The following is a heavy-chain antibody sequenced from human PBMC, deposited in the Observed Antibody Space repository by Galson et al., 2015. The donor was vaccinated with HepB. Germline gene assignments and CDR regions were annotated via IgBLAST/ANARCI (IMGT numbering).Heavy chain of an antibody. CDR3: ARSFYYYDSSGYYSSFDY. CDR2: ISYDGSNK. D-gene: IGHD3-22*01. CDR1: GFTFSSYG. V-gene: IGHV3-30*03. J-gene: IGHJ4*02. Sequence: SLRLSCAASGFTFSSYGMHWVRQAPGKGLEWAAVISYDGSNKYYADSVKGRFTISRDNSKNTLYLQMNSLRAEDTAVYYCARSFYYYDSSGYYSSFDYWGQGTLVTVSS.